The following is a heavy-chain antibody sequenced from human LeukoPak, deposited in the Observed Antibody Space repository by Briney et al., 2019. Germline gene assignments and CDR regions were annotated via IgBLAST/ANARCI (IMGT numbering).Heavy chain of an antibody. J-gene: IGHJ4*02. CDR2: INPNSGGT. D-gene: IGHD3-22*01. Sequence: ASVKVSCKASGYTFTGYYMHWVRQAPGQGLEWMGWINPNSGGTNYAQKLQGRVTMTTDTSTSTAYMELRSLRSDDTAVYYCAREGLYDSSGYYSFDYWGQGTLVTVSS. CDR1: GYTFTGYY. CDR3: AREGLYDSSGYYSFDY. V-gene: IGHV1-2*02.